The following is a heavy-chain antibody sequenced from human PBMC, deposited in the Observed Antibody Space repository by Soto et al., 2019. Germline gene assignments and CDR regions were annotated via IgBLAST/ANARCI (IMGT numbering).Heavy chain of an antibody. CDR1: GFTFDDYA. J-gene: IGHJ6*02. CDR2: ISWNSGSI. Sequence: GGSLRLSCAASGFTFDDYAMHWVRQAPGKGLEWVSGISWNSGSIGYADSVKGRFTISRDNAKNSLYLQMNSLRAEDTALYYCAKDIEPGSSSWYSLNYYGMDVWGQGTTVTVSS. V-gene: IGHV3-9*01. CDR3: AKDIEPGSSSWYSLNYYGMDV. D-gene: IGHD6-13*01.